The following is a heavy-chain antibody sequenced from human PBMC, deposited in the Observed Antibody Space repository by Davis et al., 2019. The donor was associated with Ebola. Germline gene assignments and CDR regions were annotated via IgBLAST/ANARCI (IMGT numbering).Heavy chain of an antibody. CDR3: VRSGVRGYYNGMDV. D-gene: IGHD1-14*01. J-gene: IGHJ6*02. CDR2: MNPNSGNT. CDR1: GYAFTSYD. Sequence: ASVKVSCKASGYAFTSYDINWVRQATGHGLEWMGWMNPNSGNTGYVEKFQGRVTMTRNTSTSTAYMELSSLRSEDTAVYYCVRSGVRGYYNGMDVWGQGTTVSV. V-gene: IGHV1-8*02.